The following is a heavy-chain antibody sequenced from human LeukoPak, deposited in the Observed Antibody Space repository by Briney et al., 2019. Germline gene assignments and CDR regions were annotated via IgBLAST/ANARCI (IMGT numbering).Heavy chain of an antibody. CDR2: ISYDGNNK. CDR3: ARAALSSGWKAVVNY. Sequence: GRSLRLSCEVSRFTSSTYAMHWVRQTPGKGLEWVALISYDGNNKYYADFVKGRFTISRDNSKNTLSLQMNSLKTEDTAMYYCARAALSSGWKAVVNYWGQGTLVTVSS. V-gene: IGHV3-30*04. D-gene: IGHD6-19*01. CDR1: RFTSSTYA. J-gene: IGHJ4*02.